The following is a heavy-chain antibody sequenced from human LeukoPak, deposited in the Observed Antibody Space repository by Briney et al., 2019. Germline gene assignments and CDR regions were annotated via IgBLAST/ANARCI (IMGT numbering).Heavy chain of an antibody. J-gene: IGHJ4*02. CDR3: AREMDDILTGYGLDY. D-gene: IGHD3-9*01. CDR2: ISGSGGST. V-gene: IGHV3-23*01. CDR1: RFTFNTYA. Sequence: GGSLRLSCAASRFTFNTYAMSWVRQAPGKGLEWVSAISGSGGSTYYADSVKGRFTISRDNSKNTLYLQMNSLRAEDTAVYYCAREMDDILTGYGLDYWGQGTLVTVSS.